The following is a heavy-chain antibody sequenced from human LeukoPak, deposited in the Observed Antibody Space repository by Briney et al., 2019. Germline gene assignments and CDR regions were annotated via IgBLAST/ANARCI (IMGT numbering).Heavy chain of an antibody. Sequence: GASVEVSCKASGYTFTSYGISWVRQAPGQGLEWMGIINPSGGSTSYAQKFQGRVTMTRDTSTSTVYMELSSLRSEDTAVYYCARAQWELPIDLLLYWGQGTLVTVSS. CDR3: ARAQWELPIDLLLY. CDR2: INPSGGST. V-gene: IGHV1-46*01. D-gene: IGHD1-26*01. CDR1: GYTFTSYG. J-gene: IGHJ4*02.